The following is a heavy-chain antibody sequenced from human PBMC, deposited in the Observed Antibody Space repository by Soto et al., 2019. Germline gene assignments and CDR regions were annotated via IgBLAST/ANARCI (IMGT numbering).Heavy chain of an antibody. D-gene: IGHD6-13*01. Sequence: SETLSLTCTVSGGSISSYYWSWIRQPPGKGLEWIGYIYYSGSTNYNPSLKSRVTISVDTSKNQFSLKLSSVTAADTAVYYCARAKAPLYSSRRYWFDPGGQETLVTFPS. CDR2: IYYSGST. J-gene: IGHJ5*02. V-gene: IGHV4-59*08. CDR3: ARAKAPLYSSRRYWFDP. CDR1: GGSISSYY.